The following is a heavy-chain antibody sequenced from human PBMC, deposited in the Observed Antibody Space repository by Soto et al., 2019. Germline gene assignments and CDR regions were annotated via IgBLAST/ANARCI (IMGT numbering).Heavy chain of an antibody. CDR1: GFTFSSYG. D-gene: IGHD3-3*01. CDR2: IWYDGSNK. V-gene: IGHV3-33*06. J-gene: IGHJ4*02. Sequence: PGGSLRLSCAASGFTFSSYGMHWVRQAPGKGLEWVAVIWYDGSNKYYADSVKGRFTISRDNSKNTLYLQMNSLRAEDTAVYYCAKEVDYDFWSGYQYYFDYWGQGTLVTVSS. CDR3: AKEVDYDFWSGYQYYFDY.